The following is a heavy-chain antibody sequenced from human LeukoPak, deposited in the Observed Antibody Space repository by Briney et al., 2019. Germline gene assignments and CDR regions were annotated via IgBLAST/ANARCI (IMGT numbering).Heavy chain of an antibody. CDR1: GGSINSNNYY. CDR2: IYSSGSA. CDR3: QSRYLEWLLEY. J-gene: IGHJ4*02. V-gene: IGHV4-39*01. D-gene: IGHD3-3*01. Sequence: SETLSLTCTVSGGSINSNNYYWGWIRQPPGKGLEWIGSIYSSGSAYYNPSLKSRVAISVDTSKNQFSLRLSSVTAADTAVYYCQSRYLEWLLEYWGQGTLVTVSS.